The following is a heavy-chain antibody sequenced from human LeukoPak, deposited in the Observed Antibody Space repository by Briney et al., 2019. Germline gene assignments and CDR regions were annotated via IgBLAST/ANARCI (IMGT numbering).Heavy chain of an antibody. V-gene: IGHV3-30-3*01. CDR1: GFTFSSYA. CDR2: ISYDGSNK. D-gene: IGHD2-8*01. J-gene: IGHJ3*02. CDR3: AREGMVPDAFDI. Sequence: PGGSLRLSCAVSGFTFSSYAIHWVRQAPGKGLEWVAVISYDGSNKYYADSVKGRFTISRDNSKNTLYLQMNSLRAEDTAVYYCAREGMVPDAFDIWGQETMVTVSS.